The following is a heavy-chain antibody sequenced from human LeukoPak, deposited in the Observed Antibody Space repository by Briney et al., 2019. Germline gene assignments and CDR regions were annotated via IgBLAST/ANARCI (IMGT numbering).Heavy chain of an antibody. CDR1: GHTFTSYA. Sequence: ASVKVSCKASGHTFTSYAMHWVRQAPGQRLEWMGWINAGDGNTKYSPTFQGRVTITRGTSASPAYMELSSLRSEDTAVYYCARDPNDILTGYRNQRPYNWFDPWGQGTLVTVSS. CDR3: ARDPNDILTGYRNQRPYNWFDP. J-gene: IGHJ5*02. V-gene: IGHV1-3*01. D-gene: IGHD3-9*01. CDR2: INAGDGNT.